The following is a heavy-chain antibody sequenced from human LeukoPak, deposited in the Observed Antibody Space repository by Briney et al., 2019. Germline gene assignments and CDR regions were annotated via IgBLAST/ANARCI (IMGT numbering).Heavy chain of an antibody. CDR2: ISGISSTI. CDR3: ARDGTYGDYNYYYGLDV. J-gene: IGHJ6*02. Sequence: PGGSLRLSCAASGFTFSPYFMNWVRQAPGKGLEWVSYISGISSTIYYADSVKGRFTISRDNAKNSLYLQMNSLRDEDTAVYYCARDGTYGDYNYYYGLDVWGQGTPVTVSS. D-gene: IGHD4-17*01. V-gene: IGHV3-48*02. CDR1: GFTFSPYF.